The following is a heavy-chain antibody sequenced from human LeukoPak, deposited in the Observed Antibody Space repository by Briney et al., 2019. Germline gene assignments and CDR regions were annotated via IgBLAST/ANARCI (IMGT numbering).Heavy chain of an antibody. Sequence: GGSLRLSCAASGFTFSSYAMSWVRQAPGKGLEWVSAISGSGGSTYYADSVKGRFTISRDSSKNTLYLQMNSLRAEDTAVYYCAKARVPYSSSWYWFDPWGQGTLVTVSS. J-gene: IGHJ5*02. CDR3: AKARVPYSSSWYWFDP. D-gene: IGHD6-13*01. CDR2: ISGSGGST. V-gene: IGHV3-23*01. CDR1: GFTFSSYA.